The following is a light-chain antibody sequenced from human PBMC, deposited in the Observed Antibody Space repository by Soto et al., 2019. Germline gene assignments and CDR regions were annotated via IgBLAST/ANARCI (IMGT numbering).Light chain of an antibody. CDR1: SSYVGGYNF. Sequence: QSVLTQPRSVSGSPGQSVTISCTGTSSYVGGYNFVSWYQQHPGKAPKLMIYDVNKRPSGVPDRFSGSKSGNTDSLTISGLQAEDEADYYCCSYAGSYTWVFGGGTKLTVL. V-gene: IGLV2-11*01. CDR2: DVN. J-gene: IGLJ3*02. CDR3: CSYAGSYTWV.